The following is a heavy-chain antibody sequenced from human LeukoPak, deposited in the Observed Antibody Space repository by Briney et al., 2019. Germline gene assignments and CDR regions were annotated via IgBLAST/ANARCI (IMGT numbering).Heavy chain of an antibody. J-gene: IGHJ4*02. CDR2: INTDGSST. V-gene: IGHV3-74*01. CDR1: GFTFSSYW. D-gene: IGHD1-26*01. CDR3: ARTPGSGSYLYFDY. Sequence: PGGSLRLSCAASGFTFSSYWMHWVRQAPGKGLVWVSHINTDGSSTSFADSVKGRFTISRDNAKNTLYLQMNSLRAEDTAVYYCARTPGSGSYLYFDYWGQGTLVTVSS.